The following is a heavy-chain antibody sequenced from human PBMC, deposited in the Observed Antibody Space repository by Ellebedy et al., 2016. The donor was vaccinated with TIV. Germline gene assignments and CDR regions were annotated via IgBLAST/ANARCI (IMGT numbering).Heavy chain of an antibody. CDR3: AGIVPGLAAAGKMDV. V-gene: IGHV1-2*02. CDR1: GYTFTNYY. J-gene: IGHJ6*02. CDR2: IDTNTGGT. Sequence: AASVKVSCKASGYTFTNYYIHWVRQAPGQGLEWMGWIDTNTGGTNYPQNFQGRVSMTRDTSITAVYMEMSSLTSDDTSIYFCAGIVPGLAAAGKMDVWGQGTSVIVSS. D-gene: IGHD6-25*01.